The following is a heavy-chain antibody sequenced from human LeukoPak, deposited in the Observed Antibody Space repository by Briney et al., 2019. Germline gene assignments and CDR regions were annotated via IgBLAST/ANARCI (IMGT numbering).Heavy chain of an antibody. CDR2: IYYSGDT. D-gene: IGHD1-1*01. CDR1: GGSIRSYY. V-gene: IGHV4-59*01. Sequence: SETLSLTCTVSGGSIRSYYWSWSRQPPGKGLEWVGFIYYSGDTYYNPSLKSRVTISVDTSKNQFSLKLSSVTAADTAVYYCARARPGNDGGNFDYWGQGTLVTVSS. CDR3: ARARPGNDGGNFDY. J-gene: IGHJ4*02.